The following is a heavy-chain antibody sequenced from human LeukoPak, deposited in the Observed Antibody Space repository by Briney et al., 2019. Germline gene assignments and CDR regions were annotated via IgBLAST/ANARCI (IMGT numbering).Heavy chain of an antibody. D-gene: IGHD3-22*01. CDR2: IYSDNT. V-gene: IGHV3-53*05. J-gene: IGHJ4*02. Sequence: PGGSLRLSCTVSGFTVSSNSMSWVRQAPGKGLEWVSFIYSDNTHYSDSAKGRFTISRDNSKNTLYLQMNSLRSEDTAVYYCARSLRTGYYDSSGFFDYWGQGTLVTVSS. CDR3: ARSLRTGYYDSSGFFDY. CDR1: GFTVSSNS.